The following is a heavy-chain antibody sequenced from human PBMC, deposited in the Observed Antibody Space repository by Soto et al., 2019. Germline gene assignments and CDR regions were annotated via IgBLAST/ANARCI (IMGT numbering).Heavy chain of an antibody. Sequence: LRLSCAASEFTFNIYGMHWVRQAPDKGLEWVALISYDGSNQYYADSVKGRFTVSRDNSKNTLFLQMNSLRADDTAVYYCAQDQASGQGSFDSWGQGTLVTVSS. CDR1: EFTFNIYG. CDR2: ISYDGSNQ. CDR3: AQDQASGQGSFDS. V-gene: IGHV3-30*18. J-gene: IGHJ4*02.